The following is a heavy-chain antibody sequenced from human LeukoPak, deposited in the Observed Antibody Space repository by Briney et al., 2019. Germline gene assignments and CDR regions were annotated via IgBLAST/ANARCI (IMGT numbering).Heavy chain of an antibody. J-gene: IGHJ2*01. CDR3: AREGQGRWYFDL. CDR1: GYTFTGYY. CDR2: INPNSGGT. Sequence: ASVKVSCKASGYTFTGYYMHLVRQAPGQGLEGMGWINPNSGGTNYAQKFQGRVTMTRDTSISTAYMELSRLRSDDTAVYYCAREGQGRWYFDLWGRGTLVTVSS. V-gene: IGHV1-2*02.